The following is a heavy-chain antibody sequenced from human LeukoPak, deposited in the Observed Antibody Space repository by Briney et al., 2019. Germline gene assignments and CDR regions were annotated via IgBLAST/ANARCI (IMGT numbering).Heavy chain of an antibody. CDR2: IFHSGTT. D-gene: IGHD2/OR15-2a*01. V-gene: IGHV4-4*02. CDR1: GGSISSSNW. Sequence: SETLSLTCAVSGGSISSSNWWSWVRQPPGRGLEWIGRIFHSGTTDYKTSLKGRVTISVDKSKIQFSLTLTSVTAADTAVYYCARLTPTTLSLYYYYMDVWGKGTTVTVSS. J-gene: IGHJ6*03. CDR3: ARLTPTTLSLYYYYMDV.